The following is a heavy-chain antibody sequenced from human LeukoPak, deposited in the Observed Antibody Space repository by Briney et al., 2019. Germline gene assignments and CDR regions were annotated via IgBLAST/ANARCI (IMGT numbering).Heavy chain of an antibody. CDR1: GFTFSSYS. D-gene: IGHD6-13*01. CDR2: ISSSSSYI. CDR3: ARGGSPSIAAAGLRVDY. J-gene: IGHJ4*02. V-gene: IGHV3-21*01. Sequence: GGSLRLSCAASGFTFSSYSMNWVRQAPGKGLEWVSSISSSSSYIYYADSVKGRFTISRDNAKNSLYLQMSSLRAEDTAVYYCARGGSPSIAAAGLRVDYWGQGTLVTVSS.